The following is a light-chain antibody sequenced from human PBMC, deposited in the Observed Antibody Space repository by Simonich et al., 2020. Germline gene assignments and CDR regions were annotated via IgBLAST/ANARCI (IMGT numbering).Light chain of an antibody. V-gene: IGLV1-40*01. J-gene: IGLJ2*01. CDR2: GNS. CDR1: SSNIGAGYD. CDR3: CSYAGSSTVV. Sequence: QSVLTQPPSVSGAPGQRVTISCTGSSSNIGAGYDVHWYQQPPGTAPKLLNYGNSNPPSGVPDRFSGSKSGTSASLAITGLQAEDEADYYCCSYAGSSTVVFGGGTKLTVL.